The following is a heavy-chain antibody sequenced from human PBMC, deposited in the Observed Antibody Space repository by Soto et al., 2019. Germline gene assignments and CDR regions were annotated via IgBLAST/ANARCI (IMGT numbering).Heavy chain of an antibody. D-gene: IGHD1-1*01. CDR3: ATSHEREPAFDV. CDR2: LYDVDGS. CDR1: GLTISGEKY. V-gene: IGHV3-53*01. Sequence: DVQLVESGGGLIQPGESLRLSCAAFGLTISGEKYVAWVRQAPGKGLEWVSALYDVDGSFYADSVTGRFTTSSDSSKTTVYLQMNDLRPDDTAVYYRATSHEREPAFDVWGQGTTVTISS. J-gene: IGHJ3*01.